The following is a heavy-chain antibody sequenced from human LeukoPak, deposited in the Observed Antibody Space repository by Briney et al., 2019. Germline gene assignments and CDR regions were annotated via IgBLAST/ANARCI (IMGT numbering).Heavy chain of an antibody. J-gene: IGHJ4*02. CDR1: GSTFSNAW. Sequence: GGSLRLSCAASGSTFSNAWMSWVRQAPGKGLEWVGRIKSKTDGGTTDYAAPVKGRFTISRDDSKNTLYLQMNSLKTEDTAVYYCTTAPGYSSSWYYVYWGQGTLVTVSS. CDR2: IKSKTDGGTT. CDR3: TTAPGYSSSWYYVY. V-gene: IGHV3-15*01. D-gene: IGHD6-13*01.